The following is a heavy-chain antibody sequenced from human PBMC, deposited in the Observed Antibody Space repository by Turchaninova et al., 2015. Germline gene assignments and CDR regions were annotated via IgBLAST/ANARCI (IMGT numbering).Heavy chain of an antibody. V-gene: IGHV3-21*01. CDR1: GFTFSAFT. D-gene: IGHD3-16*01. CDR2: IPRDGSYT. Sequence: EVQLVESGGGLVKPGGSLTLSCAASGFTFSAFTMNGARQAPGKGLEWLASIPRDGSYTHGSDSVKGRFFIPRDNANDLLYLHMNSLRPEDTALYYCVRHDSRDYWGQGTLVTVSS. J-gene: IGHJ4*02. CDR3: VRHDSRDY.